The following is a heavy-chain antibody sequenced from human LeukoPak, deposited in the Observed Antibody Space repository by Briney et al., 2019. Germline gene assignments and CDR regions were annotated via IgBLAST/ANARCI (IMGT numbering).Heavy chain of an antibody. CDR2: ISGRGDNT. Sequence: GGSLRLSCAASGFTFHSYAMNWVRQAPGKGLEWVSGISGRGDNTYNADSVKGRLTISRDNSKNTLYLQMNSLRAEDTAVYYCARVVDHDYGDYYLDYWGQGTLVTVSS. CDR3: ARVVDHDYGDYYLDY. D-gene: IGHD4-17*01. V-gene: IGHV3-23*01. J-gene: IGHJ4*02. CDR1: GFTFHSYA.